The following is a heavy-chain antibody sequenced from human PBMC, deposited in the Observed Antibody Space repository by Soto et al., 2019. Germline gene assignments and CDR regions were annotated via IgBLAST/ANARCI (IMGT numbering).Heavy chain of an antibody. CDR1: GDSVSSNSAI. CDR2: TYYTSKWYN. CDR3: ARVYNSGWSFYYGTDV. V-gene: IGHV6-1*01. D-gene: IGHD6-19*01. J-gene: IGHJ6*02. Sequence: SQTLSLTCAISGDSVSSNSAIWNWFSQSPSRGLEWLGRTYYTSKWYNDYAVSVKSRISINPDTSKNQVSLQLNSVTPEDTAVYYCARVYNSGWSFYYGTDVWGQGTTVSVSS.